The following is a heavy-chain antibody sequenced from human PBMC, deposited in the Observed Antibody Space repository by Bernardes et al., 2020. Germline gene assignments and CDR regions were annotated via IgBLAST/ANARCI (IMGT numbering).Heavy chain of an antibody. D-gene: IGHD2-21*02. Sequence: SETLSLTCAVYGGSFSGYYWSWIRQPPGKGLEWIGEINHSGSTNYNPSLKSRVTISVDTSKNQFSLKLSSVTAADTAVYYCARFVYCGGDCYPFFDYWGQGTLVTVSS. CDR3: ARFVYCGGDCYPFFDY. J-gene: IGHJ4*02. CDR1: GGSFSGYY. V-gene: IGHV4-34*01. CDR2: INHSGST.